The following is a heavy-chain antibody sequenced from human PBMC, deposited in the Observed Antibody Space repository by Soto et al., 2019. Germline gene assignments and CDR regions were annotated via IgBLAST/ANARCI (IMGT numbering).Heavy chain of an antibody. CDR1: GDSFSGYF. Sequence: SETLSLTCAVHGDSFSGYFWTWIRQPPGKGLEWIAEITEGGTTNYSPSLKSRVSIAVDSSKRQFSLTLSSVTAADTAMYYCARGADAMITPNLDYWSQGSLVTVS. D-gene: IGHD3-16*01. CDR2: ITEGGTT. V-gene: IGHV4-34*01. CDR3: ARGADAMITPNLDY. J-gene: IGHJ4*02.